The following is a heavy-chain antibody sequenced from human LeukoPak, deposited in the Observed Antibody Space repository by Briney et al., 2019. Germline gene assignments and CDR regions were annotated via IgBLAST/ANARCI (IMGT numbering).Heavy chain of an antibody. CDR3: AADYYDSSIN. V-gene: IGHV3-21*01. CDR2: ISRNTNYI. D-gene: IGHD3-22*01. J-gene: IGHJ4*02. Sequence: GGSLRLSCAASGFTFSDYSMNWVRQAPGKGLEWVSSISRNTNYIYYADSVKGRFTISRDNAKNSLYLQMDSLRAEDTAVYYCAADYYDSSINWGQGTLVTVSS. CDR1: GFTFSDYS.